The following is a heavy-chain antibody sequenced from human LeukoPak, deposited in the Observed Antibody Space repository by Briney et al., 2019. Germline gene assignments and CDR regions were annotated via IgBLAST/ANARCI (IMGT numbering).Heavy chain of an antibody. CDR2: IYYSGST. D-gene: IGHD3-10*01. V-gene: IGHV4-59*01. J-gene: IGHJ3*02. Sequence: SETLSLTCTVSGGSISSYYWSWIRQPPGKGLEWIGYIYYSGSTNYNPSLKSRVTISVDTSKNQFSLKLSSVTAADTAVYYCAREARFQGAFDIWGQGTMVTVSS. CDR1: GGSISSYY. CDR3: AREARFQGAFDI.